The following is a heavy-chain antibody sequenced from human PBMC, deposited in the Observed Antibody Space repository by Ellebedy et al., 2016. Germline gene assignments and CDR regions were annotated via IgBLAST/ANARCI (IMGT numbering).Heavy chain of an antibody. CDR1: GFTFSNAW. V-gene: IGHV3-7*01. Sequence: GGSLRLSCAASGFTFSNAWLSWVRQAPGKGLEWVANIKSDGSEKYYVDSVKGRFTISRDNAKNSLFLQMNSLRAEDTAVYYCARECVDAALVNWYDPWGQGTLVTVSS. D-gene: IGHD5-18*01. J-gene: IGHJ5*02. CDR3: ARECVDAALVNWYDP. CDR2: IKSDGSEK.